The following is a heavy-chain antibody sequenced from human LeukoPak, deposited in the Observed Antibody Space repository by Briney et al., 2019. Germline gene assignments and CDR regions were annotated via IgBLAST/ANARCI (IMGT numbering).Heavy chain of an antibody. D-gene: IGHD6-19*01. CDR3: ARDQGAWLRIAVAGLIN. V-gene: IGHV4-38-2*02. Sequence: PSETLSLTCTVSGYSISSGYYWGWIRQPPGKGLEWIGSIYHSGSTYYNPSLKSRVTISVDTSKNQFSLKLSSVTAADTAVYYCARDQGAWLRIAVAGLINWGQGTLVTVSS. J-gene: IGHJ4*02. CDR1: GYSISSGYY. CDR2: IYHSGST.